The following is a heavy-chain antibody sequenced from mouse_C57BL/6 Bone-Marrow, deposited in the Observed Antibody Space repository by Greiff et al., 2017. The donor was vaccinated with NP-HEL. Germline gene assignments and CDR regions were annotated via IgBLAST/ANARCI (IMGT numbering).Heavy chain of an antibody. CDR3: AREGYDYSSWYFDV. V-gene: IGHV1-75*01. D-gene: IGHD2-4*01. CDR1: GYTFTDYY. CDR2: IFPGSGST. Sequence: QVQLKESGPELVKPGASVKISCKASGYTFTDYYINWVKQRPGQGLEWIGWIFPGSGSTYYNEKFKGKATLTVDKSSSTAYMLLSSLTSEDSAVYFCAREGYDYSSWYFDVWGTGTTVTVSS. J-gene: IGHJ1*03.